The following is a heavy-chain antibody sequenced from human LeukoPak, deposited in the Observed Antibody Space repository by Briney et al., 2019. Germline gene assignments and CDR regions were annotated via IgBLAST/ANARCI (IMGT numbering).Heavy chain of an antibody. J-gene: IGHJ4*02. D-gene: IGHD2-8*01. CDR2: INRDGSTT. CDR1: GFTFSNYW. Sequence: PGGSLRLSCAASGFTFSNYWVHWVRQAPGKGLVWVSRINRDGSTTKYADSVKGRFTVSRDNAKNTLNLQMNSLRAEETAVYYCARGEGVSRYWGQGTLVTVSS. CDR3: ARGEGVSRY. V-gene: IGHV3-74*03.